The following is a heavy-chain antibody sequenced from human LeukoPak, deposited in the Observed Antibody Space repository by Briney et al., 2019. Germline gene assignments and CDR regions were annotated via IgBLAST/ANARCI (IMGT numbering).Heavy chain of an antibody. Sequence: PSGTLSLTCTVSGRSISSYYWSWIRQPPGKGLEWIGYIYYSGITNYNPSLKSRVTISVDTSKNQFSLKLSSVTAADTAVYYCARALLWFGEFPPHYMDVWGKGTTVTVSS. CDR2: IYYSGIT. V-gene: IGHV4-59*01. CDR1: GRSISSYY. D-gene: IGHD3-10*01. J-gene: IGHJ6*03. CDR3: ARALLWFGEFPPHYMDV.